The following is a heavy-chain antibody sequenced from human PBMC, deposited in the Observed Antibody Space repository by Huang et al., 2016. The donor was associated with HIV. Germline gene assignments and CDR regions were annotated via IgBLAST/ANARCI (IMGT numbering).Heavy chain of an antibody. Sequence: QVQLVQSGAEVKNPGASVRVSCKASGYTFIDSNIHWVRQAPGQGLEWMGWINPKRGGTIYAQRVQGRITMTRDTTISTVHMDLRRIQSDDTAVYFCARDWSFGSSTSPADWGQGTLVTVSS. CDR1: GYTFIDSN. CDR3: ARDWSFGSSTSPAD. V-gene: IGHV1-2*02. D-gene: IGHD6-6*01. CDR2: INPKRGGT. J-gene: IGHJ4*02.